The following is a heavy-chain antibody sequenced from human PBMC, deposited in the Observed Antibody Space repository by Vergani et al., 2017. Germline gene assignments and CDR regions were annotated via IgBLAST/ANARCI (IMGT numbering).Heavy chain of an antibody. CDR3: ANANPWNSDYDYRYDYHDMDV. V-gene: IGHV3-23*01. J-gene: IGHJ6*01. CDR1: GFTFNHYA. CDR2: ISGSGGST. Sequence: EVQLLESGGDLVQPGGSLRLSCAASGFTFNHYAMNWVRQAPGKGLEWVSGISGSGGSTYYAGSVKGRFTISRDSSKNTLYLQINSLSAGDTAVYYCANANPWNSDYDYRYDYHDMDVWWQGSTVTVSS. D-gene: IGHD5-12*01.